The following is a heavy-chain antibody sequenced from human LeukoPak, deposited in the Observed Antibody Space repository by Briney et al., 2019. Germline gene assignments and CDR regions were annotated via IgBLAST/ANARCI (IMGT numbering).Heavy chain of an antibody. D-gene: IGHD5-18*01. CDR3: ARTSLDKYSYGTLIDY. CDR1: GGSISSYC. J-gene: IGHJ4*02. CDR2: IYYSGST. Sequence: SETLSLTCTVSGGSISSYCWSWIRQPPGKGLEWIGYIYYSGSTNYNPSLKSRVTISVDTSKNQFSLKLSSVTAADTAVYYCARTSLDKYSYGTLIDYWGQGTLVTVSS. V-gene: IGHV4-59*01.